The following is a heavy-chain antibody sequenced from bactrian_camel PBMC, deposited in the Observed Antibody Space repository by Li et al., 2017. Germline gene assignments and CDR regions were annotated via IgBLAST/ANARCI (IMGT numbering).Heavy chain of an antibody. D-gene: IGHD1*01. V-gene: IGHV3S1*01. CDR1: GYTFSSSEC. CDR2: FKTGSGPA. J-gene: IGHJ4*01. CDR3: ADTRTSGDFPVTPNNY. Sequence: QVQLVESGGGSVQTGGSLTLSCTASGYTFSSSECMGRFRQAPGKEREGVAAFKTGSGPALYGDSVKGRFTISQDNAKNTLYLQMNSLEPEDTAMYYCADTRTSGDFPVTPNNYWGQGTQVTVS.